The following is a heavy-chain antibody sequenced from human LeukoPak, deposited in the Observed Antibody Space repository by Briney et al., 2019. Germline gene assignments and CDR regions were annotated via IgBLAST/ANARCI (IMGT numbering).Heavy chain of an antibody. J-gene: IGHJ5*02. V-gene: IGHV4-59*08. CDR1: GGSISSYY. CDR2: IYYSGST. CDR3: ARHVIPAARWWFDP. D-gene: IGHD2/OR15-2a*01. Sequence: SETLSLTCTVSGGSISSYYWSWIRQPPGKGLEWIGYIYYSGSTNYNPSLKSRVTISVDTSKNQFSLKLSSVTAADTAVYYCARHVIPAARWWFDPWGQGTLVTVSS.